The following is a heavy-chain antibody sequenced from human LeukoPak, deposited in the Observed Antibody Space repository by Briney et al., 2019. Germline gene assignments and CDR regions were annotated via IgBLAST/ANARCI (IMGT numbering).Heavy chain of an antibody. J-gene: IGHJ3*02. D-gene: IGHD2-8*01. CDR3: ARDDRVTKDAFDI. CDR1: GGSISSYY. CDR2: IYYSGST. Sequence: SETLSLTCTVSGGSISSYYWSWIRQPPGKGLERIGYIYYSGSTNYNPSLKSRVTISVDTSKNQFSLKLSSVTAADTAVYYCARDDRVTKDAFDIWGQGTMVTVSS. V-gene: IGHV4-59*01.